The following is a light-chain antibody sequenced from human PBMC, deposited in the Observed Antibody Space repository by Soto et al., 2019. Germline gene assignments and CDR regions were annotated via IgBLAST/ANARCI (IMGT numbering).Light chain of an antibody. Sequence: DIQMNQSPSTLSASVGDRVTITCRASQSISCWLAWYQQKPGKAPKLLIYKASSLESGVPSRFSGSGSGTEFTLTISSLQHDDFASYYCQHYNSFSITFGQGTRLEIK. CDR2: KAS. CDR3: QHYNSFSIT. J-gene: IGKJ5*01. CDR1: QSISCW. V-gene: IGKV1-5*03.